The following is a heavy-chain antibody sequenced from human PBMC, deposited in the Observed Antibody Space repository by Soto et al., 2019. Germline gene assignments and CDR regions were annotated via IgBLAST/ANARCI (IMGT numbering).Heavy chain of an antibody. J-gene: IGHJ4*02. D-gene: IGHD3-9*01. Sequence: QVQLVQSGAEVKKPGSSVKVSCKASGGTFSSYAISWVRQAPGQGLEWMGGIIPIFGTANYAQKFQGRVTITADESTRTAYMELRSLRSEDTAVYYCASTLELPTSLPKNNILPGYYVYYLDSWGQGPLVTVSS. CDR1: GGTFSSYA. CDR2: IIPIFGTA. CDR3: ASTLELPTSLPKNNILPGYYVYYLDS. V-gene: IGHV1-69*01.